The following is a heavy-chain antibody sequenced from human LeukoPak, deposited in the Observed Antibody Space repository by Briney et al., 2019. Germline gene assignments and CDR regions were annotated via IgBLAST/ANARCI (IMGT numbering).Heavy chain of an antibody. V-gene: IGHV1-69*05. D-gene: IGHD6-19*01. CDR1: GGTFSSYA. Sequence: GSSVKVSCKASGGTFSSYAISWVRQAPGQGLEWMGRIIPIFGTANYAQKFQGRVTITTDESTSTAYMELSSLRSEDTAVYYCASISIAVAGTRRSSYYYTDVWGKGTTVTVSS. CDR2: IIPIFGTA. J-gene: IGHJ6*03. CDR3: ASISIAVAGTRRSSYYYTDV.